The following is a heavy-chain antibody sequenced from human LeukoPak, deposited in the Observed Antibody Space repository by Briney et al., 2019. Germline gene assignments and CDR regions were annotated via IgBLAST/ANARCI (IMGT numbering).Heavy chain of an antibody. CDR1: GGSISSGGYY. CDR3: ARDSGHWGYYDILTGPFAYGMDV. D-gene: IGHD3-9*01. J-gene: IGHJ6*02. Sequence: PSQTLSLTCTVSGGSISSGGYYWSWIRQHPGKGLEGIGYFYYSGSTYYNPSLKSRVTISVDTSENQFSLKLSSVSAEDTAVYYCARDSGHWGYYDILTGPFAYGMDVWGQGTTVTVSS. CDR2: FYYSGST. V-gene: IGHV4-31*03.